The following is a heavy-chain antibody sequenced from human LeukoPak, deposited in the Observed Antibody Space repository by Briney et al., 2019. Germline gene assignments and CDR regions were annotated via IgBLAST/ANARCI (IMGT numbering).Heavy chain of an antibody. Sequence: GASVKVSCKASGYTFTGYYMHWVRQAPGQGLEWMGWINPNSGGTNYAQKFQGRVTMTRDTSISTAYMELSSLRSDDTAVYFCARDENWGPDYWGQGTLVTVSS. CDR3: ARDENWGPDY. D-gene: IGHD7-27*01. J-gene: IGHJ4*02. CDR1: GYTFTGYY. CDR2: INPNSGGT. V-gene: IGHV1-2*02.